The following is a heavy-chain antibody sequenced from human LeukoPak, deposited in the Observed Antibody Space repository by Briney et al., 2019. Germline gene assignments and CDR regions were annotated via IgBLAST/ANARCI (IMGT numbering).Heavy chain of an antibody. J-gene: IGHJ4*02. CDR2: ISSSSSTI. CDR1: GFTFSSYS. D-gene: IGHD4-23*01. V-gene: IGHV3-48*02. CDR3: ARARPATVVTPTYFDY. Sequence: GGSLRLSCAASGFTFSSYSMNWVRQAPGKGLEWVSYISSSSSTIYYADSVKGRFTISRDNAKNSLYLQMNSLRDEDTAVYYCARARPATVVTPTYFDYCGQGTLFTVSS.